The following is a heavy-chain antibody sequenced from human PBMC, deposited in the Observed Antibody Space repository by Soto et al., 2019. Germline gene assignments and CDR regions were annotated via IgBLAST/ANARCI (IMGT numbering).Heavy chain of an antibody. CDR2: IYYSGST. J-gene: IGHJ2*01. V-gene: IGHV4-30-4*01. CDR1: GGSISSGDYY. CDR3: ARVMEYYYDSSGYYSGWYFDL. D-gene: IGHD3-22*01. Sequence: QVQLQESGPGLVKPSQTLSLTCTVSGGSISSGDYYWSWIRQPPGKGLEWIGYIYYSGSTYYNPSLKSRVTISVDTSKNQFSLKLSSVTAADTAVYYCARVMEYYYDSSGYYSGWYFDLWGRGTLVTVSS.